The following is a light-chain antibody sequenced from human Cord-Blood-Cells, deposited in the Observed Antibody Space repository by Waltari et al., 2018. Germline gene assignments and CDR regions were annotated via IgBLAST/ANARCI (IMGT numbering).Light chain of an antibody. CDR2: GKN. Sequence: SSELTQDPAVSVALGQLVRITCQGDSLRRYYASWYQQKPGQAPVLVIYGKNNRPSGLPDRFSGSSSGNTASLTITGAQAEDEADYYCNSRDSSGNHLVFGGGTKLTVL. J-gene: IGLJ2*01. CDR3: NSRDSSGNHLV. CDR1: SLRRYY. V-gene: IGLV3-19*01.